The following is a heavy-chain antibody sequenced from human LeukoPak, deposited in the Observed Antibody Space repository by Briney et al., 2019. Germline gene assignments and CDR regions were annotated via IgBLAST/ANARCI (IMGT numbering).Heavy chain of an antibody. CDR1: GGSFSGYY. J-gene: IGHJ3*02. CDR3: ARGGIVVVPPDISHHDAFDI. Sequence: SETLSLTCAVYGGSFSGYYWSWIRQPPGKGLEWIGSIYHSGSTYYNPSLKSRVTISVDTSKNQFSLKLSSVTAADTAVYYCARGGIVVVPPDISHHDAFDIWGQGTMVTVSS. CDR2: IYHSGST. V-gene: IGHV4-34*01. D-gene: IGHD2-2*01.